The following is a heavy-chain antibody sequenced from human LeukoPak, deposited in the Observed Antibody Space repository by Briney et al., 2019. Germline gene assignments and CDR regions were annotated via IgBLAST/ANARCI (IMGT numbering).Heavy chain of an antibody. Sequence: GGSLRLSCVDSGFTFSSYAMSWVRQVPGKGLEWVSGISDSGGSTYYADSVKGRFTISRDNSKNTLYLQMNSLRAEDTAVYYCASRQGLGWHYVNWGQGTLVAVSS. CDR1: GFTFSSYA. V-gene: IGHV3-23*01. D-gene: IGHD3-10*02. CDR3: ASRQGLGWHYVN. J-gene: IGHJ4*02. CDR2: ISDSGGST.